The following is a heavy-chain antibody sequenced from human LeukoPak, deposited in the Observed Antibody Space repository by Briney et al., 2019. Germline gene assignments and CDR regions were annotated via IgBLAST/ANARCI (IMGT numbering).Heavy chain of an antibody. CDR3: ARVVKSGPSHYFDY. J-gene: IGHJ4*02. Sequence: GGSLRLSCAASGFTFSSYAMHWVRQAPGKGLEWVAVISYDGSNKYYADSVKGRFTISRENAKNFLYLQMNSLRAGDTAVYYCARVVKSGPSHYFDYWGQGTLVTVSS. CDR2: ISYDGSNK. D-gene: IGHD3-3*01. V-gene: IGHV3-30*14. CDR1: GFTFSSYA.